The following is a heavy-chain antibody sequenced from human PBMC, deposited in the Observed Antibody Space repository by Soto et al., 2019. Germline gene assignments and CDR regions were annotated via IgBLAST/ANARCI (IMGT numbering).Heavy chain of an antibody. CDR3: ARTYCSSWSPFDY. Sequence: PSETLSLTCTVSGGSIGSYYWSWIRQPPGKGLEWIGEINQSGSTNYNPSLKSRVTISVDTSKNQFSLKLSSVTAADTAVYYCARTYCSSWSPFDYWGQGTRVTVSS. CDR2: INQSGST. V-gene: IGHV4-34*01. D-gene: IGHD6-13*01. CDR1: GGSIGSYY. J-gene: IGHJ4*02.